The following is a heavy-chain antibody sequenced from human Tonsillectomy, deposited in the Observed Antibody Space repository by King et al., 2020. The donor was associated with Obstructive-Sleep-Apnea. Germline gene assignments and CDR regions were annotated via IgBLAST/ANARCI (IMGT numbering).Heavy chain of an antibody. CDR3: AKEMITAAGTGGMDV. D-gene: IGHD6-13*01. CDR1: GFTFSSYG. J-gene: IGHJ6*02. V-gene: IGHV3-30*18. CDR2: ISYDGSNK. Sequence: VQLVESGGGVLPPGRSLRLSCAASGFTFSSYGMHWVRQAPGKGLEWMAVISYDGSNKYYSEPMKGRFTISRDNSKNTLYLQMNSLRAEDTAVYYCAKEMITAAGTGGMDVWGQGTTVTVSS.